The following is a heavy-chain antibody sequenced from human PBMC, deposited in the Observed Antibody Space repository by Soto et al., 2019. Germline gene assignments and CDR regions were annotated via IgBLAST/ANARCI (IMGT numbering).Heavy chain of an antibody. CDR1: GFTVSSNY. V-gene: IGHV3-53*01. CDR2: IYSGGST. J-gene: IGHJ6*02. D-gene: IGHD3-3*01. CDR3: ARDHVDTIFGGIYYYGMDV. Sequence: GGSLRLSCAASGFTVSSNYMSWVRQAPGKGLEWVSVIYSGGSTYYADSVKGRFTISRDNSKNTLYLQMNSLRAEDTAVYYCARDHVDTIFGGIYYYGMDVWGQGTTVTVSS.